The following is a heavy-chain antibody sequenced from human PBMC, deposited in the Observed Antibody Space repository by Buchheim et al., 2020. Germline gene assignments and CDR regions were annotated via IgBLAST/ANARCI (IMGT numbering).Heavy chain of an antibody. CDR1: GGSISSYY. CDR2: IYYSGST. D-gene: IGHD2-2*01. J-gene: IGHJ3*02. CDR3: ARGRIVVVPAAIHPFDI. V-gene: IGHV4-59*08. Sequence: QVQLQESGPGLVKPSETLSLTCTVSGGSISSYYWSWIRQPPGKGLEWIGYIYYSGSTNYNPSLKSRVTISVDTSKNQFSLKLSSVTAADTAVYYCARGRIVVVPAAIHPFDIWGQGT.